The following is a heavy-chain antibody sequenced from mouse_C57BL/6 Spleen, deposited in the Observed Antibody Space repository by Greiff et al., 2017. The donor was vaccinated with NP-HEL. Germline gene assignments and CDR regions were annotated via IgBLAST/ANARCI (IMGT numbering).Heavy chain of an antibody. CDR3: ARRPVVAPFDY. CDR2: IYPGDGDT. D-gene: IGHD1-1*01. Sequence: VQLVESGAELVKPGASVKISCKASGYAFSSYWMNWVKQRPGKGLEWIGQIYPGDGDTNYNGKFKGKATLTADKSSSTAYMQLSSLTSEDSAVYFCARRPVVAPFDYWGQGTTLTVSS. V-gene: IGHV1-80*01. CDR1: GYAFSSYW. J-gene: IGHJ2*01.